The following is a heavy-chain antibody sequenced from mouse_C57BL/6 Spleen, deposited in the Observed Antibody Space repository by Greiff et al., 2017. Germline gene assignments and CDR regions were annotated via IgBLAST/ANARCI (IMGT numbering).Heavy chain of an antibody. Sequence: QVQLQQSGPGLVAPSQSLSITCTVSGFSLTSYAISWVRQPPGKGLEWLGVIWTGGGTNYNSPLKSRLSISKDNSKSQVFLKMNSLQTDDTARYYCARYYYGSRYWYFDVWGTGTTVTVSS. J-gene: IGHJ1*03. V-gene: IGHV2-9-1*01. CDR2: IWTGGGT. D-gene: IGHD1-1*01. CDR3: ARYYYGSRYWYFDV. CDR1: GFSLTSYA.